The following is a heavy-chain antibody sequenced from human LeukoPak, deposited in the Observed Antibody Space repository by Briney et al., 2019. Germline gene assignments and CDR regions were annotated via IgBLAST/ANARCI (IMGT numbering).Heavy chain of an antibody. V-gene: IGHV4-59*08. J-gene: IGHJ4*02. Sequence: SETLSLTCTVSGGSISPYFWSWIRQPPGKGLEWIGYIYYSGSTNYNPSLKSRVTISVDTSKNQFSLKLSSVTAADTAAYYCARRQTYFDYWGQGTLVTVSS. CDR3: ARRQTYFDY. CDR2: IYYSGST. CDR1: GGSISPYF.